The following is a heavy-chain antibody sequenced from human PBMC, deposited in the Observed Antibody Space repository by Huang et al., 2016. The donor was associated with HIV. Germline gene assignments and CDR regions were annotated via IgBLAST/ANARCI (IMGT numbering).Heavy chain of an antibody. CDR1: GVSISSGSFY. J-gene: IGHJ2*01. D-gene: IGHD3-22*01. Sequence: QLRLQESGPGLVKPSGTLSLTCTVSGVSISSGSFYGGWIRKPPGKGLDGSGSMPWRGTTYYNESLKSRVTISTDTSKNQFSLTLGPVTAADTAVYYCASHRPGRGLVITRFFALWGRGTLVTVSS. CDR3: ASHRPGRGLVITRFFAL. V-gene: IGHV4-39*01. CDR2: MPWRGTT.